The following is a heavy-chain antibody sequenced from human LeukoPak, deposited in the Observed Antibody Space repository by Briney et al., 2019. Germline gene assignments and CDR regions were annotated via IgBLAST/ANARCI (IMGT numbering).Heavy chain of an antibody. CDR3: APPMGQD. V-gene: IGHV3-30*02. CDR2: IRYDGSNK. J-gene: IGHJ4*02. CDR1: GFTFSSYG. Sequence: PAGSLRLSCAASGFTFSSYGMHWVRQAPGKGLEWVAFIRYDGSNKFYADSVKGRFTISRDNSKNTLYLQMNSLRSEDTAVYYCAPPMGQDWGQGTLVTVSS. D-gene: IGHD3-10*01.